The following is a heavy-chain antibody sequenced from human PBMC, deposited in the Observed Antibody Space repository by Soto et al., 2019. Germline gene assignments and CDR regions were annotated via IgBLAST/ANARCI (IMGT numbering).Heavy chain of an antibody. Sequence: QVQLVQSGAEEKKPGASVKVSCKASGYTFTSYAMHWVRQAPGQRLEWMGWINAGNGNTKYSQKFQGRVTITRDTSASTADMELSSLRSEETAVSYCARSIGVVTALDYWGQGTLVTVSS. J-gene: IGHJ4*02. V-gene: IGHV1-3*05. CDR2: INAGNGNT. D-gene: IGHD2-21*02. CDR1: GYTFTSYA. CDR3: ARSIGVVTALDY.